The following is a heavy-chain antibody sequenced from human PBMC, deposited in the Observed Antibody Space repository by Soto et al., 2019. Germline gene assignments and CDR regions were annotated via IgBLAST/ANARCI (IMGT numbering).Heavy chain of an antibody. D-gene: IGHD3-22*01. J-gene: IGHJ5*02. CDR2: IIPIFGTA. CDR1: GGTFSSYA. Sequence: GASVKVSCKASGGTFSSYAISWVRQAPGRGLEWMGGIIPIFGTANYARKFQGRVTITADESTSTAYMELSSLRSEDTAVYYCARDYYDSSGYPNWFDPWGQGTLVTVSS. CDR3: ARDYYDSSGYPNWFDP. V-gene: IGHV1-69*13.